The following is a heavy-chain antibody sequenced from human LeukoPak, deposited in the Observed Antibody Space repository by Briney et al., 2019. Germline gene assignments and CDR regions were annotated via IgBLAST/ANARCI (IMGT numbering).Heavy chain of an antibody. Sequence: PSETLSLTCTVSGGSISSSSYYWGWIRQPPGKGLEWIGSIYCSGSTYYNPSLKSRVTISVDTSKNQFSLKLSSVTAADTAVYYCARVIVVVVAATEWFDPWGQGTLVTVSS. CDR3: ARVIVVVVAATEWFDP. CDR1: GGSISSSSYY. D-gene: IGHD2-15*01. V-gene: IGHV4-39*07. CDR2: IYCSGST. J-gene: IGHJ5*02.